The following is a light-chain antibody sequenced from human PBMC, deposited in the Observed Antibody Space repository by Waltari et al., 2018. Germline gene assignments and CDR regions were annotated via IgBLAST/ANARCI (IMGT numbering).Light chain of an antibody. Sequence: IQMTQSPSSLSASVEDRVTINCRASQNIRTYLNWYQQKPGKAPKLLIYNAVTLESGVPSRVSGSGSGTDFTLTSSSLQPEDFATYYCQQSYSVPLTFGGGTKVEI. V-gene: IGKV1-39*01. J-gene: IGKJ4*01. CDR1: QNIRTY. CDR2: NAV. CDR3: QQSYSVPLT.